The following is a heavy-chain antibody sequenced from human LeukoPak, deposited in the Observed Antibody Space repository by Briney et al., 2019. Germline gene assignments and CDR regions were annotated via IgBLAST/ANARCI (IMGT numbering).Heavy chain of an antibody. CDR1: GYTFTGYY. D-gene: IGHD6-13*01. J-gene: IGHJ4*02. CDR3: ARVYSSSPDFDY. Sequence: ASVTVSCKASGYTFTGYYMHWVRQAPGQGLAWMGWINPNSGGTNYAQKFQGRVTMTRDTSISTAYMELSRLRSDDTAVYYCARVYSSSPDFDYWGQGTLVTVSS. V-gene: IGHV1-2*02. CDR2: INPNSGGT.